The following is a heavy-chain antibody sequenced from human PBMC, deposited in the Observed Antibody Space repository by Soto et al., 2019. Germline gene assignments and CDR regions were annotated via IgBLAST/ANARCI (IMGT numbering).Heavy chain of an antibody. CDR2: INHNGGT. D-gene: IGHD6-19*01. J-gene: IGHJ6*02. V-gene: IGHV4-34*01. CDR1: SASVSNYY. CDR3: GRGRGYSNAWGSSYSGMDV. Sequence: ETLSLTCPIDSASVSNYYWNWIRHPQGKGLEWMGKINHNGGTNYSQYIKSRLIISVDTSKNKISLKLISVTAADTAVYFCGRGRGYSNAWGSSYSGMDVWGQGTTVTVSS.